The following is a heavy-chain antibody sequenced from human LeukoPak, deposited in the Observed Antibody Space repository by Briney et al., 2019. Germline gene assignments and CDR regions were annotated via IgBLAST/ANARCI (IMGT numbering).Heavy chain of an antibody. CDR3: ARVMYSGSYYSVDY. J-gene: IGHJ4*02. V-gene: IGHV3-48*02. CDR1: GQTFSSYS. CDR2: ISSSSTTI. Sequence: GGSLRLSCAASGQTFSSYSMNWVRQAPGKGLEGVSYISSSSTTIYYADSVKGRFTISRDNAKNSLYLQMNSLRDEDTAVYYCARVMYSGSYYSVDYWGQGTLVTVSS. D-gene: IGHD1-26*01.